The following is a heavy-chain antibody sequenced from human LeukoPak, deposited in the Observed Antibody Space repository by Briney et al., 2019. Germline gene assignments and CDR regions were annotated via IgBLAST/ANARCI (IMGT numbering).Heavy chain of an antibody. V-gene: IGHV4-34*01. CDR1: GGSFSGYY. J-gene: IGHJ6*02. CDR3: ARLMAYDSSGYDYYGMDV. D-gene: IGHD3-22*01. CDR2: INHSGST. Sequence: PSETLSLTCAVYGGSFSGYYWSWIRQPPGKGLEWIGEINHSGSTNYNPSPKSRVTISVDTSKNQFSLKLSSVTAADTAVYYCARLMAYDSSGYDYYGMDVWGQGTTVTVSS.